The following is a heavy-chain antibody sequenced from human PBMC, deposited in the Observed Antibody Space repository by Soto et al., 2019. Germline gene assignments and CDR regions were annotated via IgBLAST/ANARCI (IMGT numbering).Heavy chain of an antibody. J-gene: IGHJ3*02. Sequence: QVQLVQSGAEVKKPGSSVKVSCKASGGTFSSYTISWVRQAPGQGLEWMGRIIPILGIANYAQKFQGRVTITADKSTSTAYMELSSLRSEDTAVYYCASRERTTGSTDAFDIWGQGTMVTVSS. D-gene: IGHD1-1*01. CDR1: GGTFSSYT. V-gene: IGHV1-69*02. CDR2: IIPILGIA. CDR3: ASRERTTGSTDAFDI.